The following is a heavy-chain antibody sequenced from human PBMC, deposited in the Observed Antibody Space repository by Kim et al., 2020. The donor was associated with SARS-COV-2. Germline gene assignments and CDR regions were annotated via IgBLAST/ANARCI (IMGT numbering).Heavy chain of an antibody. CDR2: IYYSGST. Sequence: SETLSLTCTVSGGSISSGGYYWSWIRQHPGKGLEWIGYIYYSGSTYYNPSLKSRVTISVDTSKNQFSLKLSSVTAADTAVYYCARDCYSSGCNDYWGQGTLVTVSS. CDR3: ARDCYSSGCNDY. V-gene: IGHV4-31*03. CDR1: GGSISSGGYY. J-gene: IGHJ4*02. D-gene: IGHD6-19*01.